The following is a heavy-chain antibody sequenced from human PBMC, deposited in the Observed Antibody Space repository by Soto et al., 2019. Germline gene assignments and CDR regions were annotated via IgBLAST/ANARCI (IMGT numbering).Heavy chain of an antibody. CDR1: GFTFSSYA. J-gene: IGHJ5*02. CDR3: AKEGAKAYYGSGSSNWFDP. Sequence: GGSLRLSCAASGFTFSSYAMSWVRQAPGKGLEWVSAISGSGGSTYYADSVKGRFTISRDNSKNTLYLQVNSLRAEDTAVYYCAKEGAKAYYGSGSSNWFDPWGQGTLVTVSS. CDR2: ISGSGGST. V-gene: IGHV3-23*01. D-gene: IGHD3-10*01.